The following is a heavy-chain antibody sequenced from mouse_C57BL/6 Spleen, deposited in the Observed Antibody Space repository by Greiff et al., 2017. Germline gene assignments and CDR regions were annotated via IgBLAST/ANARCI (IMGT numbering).Heavy chain of an antibody. CDR3: AREGGNCRAMDY. Sequence: QVQLKQSGPELVKPGASVKISCKASGYAFSSSWMNWVKQRPGKGLEWIGRIYPGDGDTNYNGKFKGKATLTADKSSSTAYMQLSSLTSEDSAVYFCAREGGNCRAMDYWGQGTSVTVSS. J-gene: IGHJ4*01. CDR2: IYPGDGDT. CDR1: GYAFSSSW. V-gene: IGHV1-82*01. D-gene: IGHD2-1*01.